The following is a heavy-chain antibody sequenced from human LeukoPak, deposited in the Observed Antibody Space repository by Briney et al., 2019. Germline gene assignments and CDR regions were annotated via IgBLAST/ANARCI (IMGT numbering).Heavy chain of an antibody. V-gene: IGHV4-39*01. CDR3: ASSDPQGFSSGYYLFHY. CDR2: IYYSGST. D-gene: IGHD3-22*01. Sequence: PSETLSLTCTVSGGSISSSSDYCGWIRQPPGKGLEWIRSIYYSGSTYYNPSLKSRVTISVDTSKNQFSLKLSPVTAADTAVYYCASSDPQGFSSGYYLFHYWGQGTLVTVSS. CDR1: GGSISSSSDY. J-gene: IGHJ4*02.